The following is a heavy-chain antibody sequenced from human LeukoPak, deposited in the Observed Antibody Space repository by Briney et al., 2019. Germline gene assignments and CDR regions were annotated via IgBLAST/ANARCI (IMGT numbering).Heavy chain of an antibody. CDR3: ARHGRDGYFHIDY. Sequence: SETLSLTCAVYGGSFSSYYWGWIRQPPGKGLEWLGSIYYSGSTYYNPSLKSRVTISVDTSKNQFSLKLSSVTAADTAVYYCARHGRDGYFHIDYWGQGTLVTVSS. D-gene: IGHD5-24*01. CDR2: IYYSGST. V-gene: IGHV4-39*01. CDR1: GGSFSSYY. J-gene: IGHJ4*02.